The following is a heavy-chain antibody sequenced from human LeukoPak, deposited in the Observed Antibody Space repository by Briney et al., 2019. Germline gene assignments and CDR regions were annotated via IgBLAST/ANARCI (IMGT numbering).Heavy chain of an antibody. CDR2: ISNSSSYI. CDR3: ARDFTSSRTDY. J-gene: IGHJ4*02. D-gene: IGHD2-2*01. CDR1: GFTFSSYE. Sequence: AGGSLRLSCAASGFTFSSYEMNWVRQAPGKGLEWVSSISNSSSYIYYADSVKGRFTISRDNAKNSLYLQMNSLRAEDTAVYYCARDFTSSRTDYWGQGTLVTVSS. V-gene: IGHV3-21*01.